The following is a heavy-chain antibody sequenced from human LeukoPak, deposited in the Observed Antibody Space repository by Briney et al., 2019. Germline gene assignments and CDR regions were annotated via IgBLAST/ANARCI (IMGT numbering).Heavy chain of an antibody. Sequence: GESLKISCKGSGYSFTSYWIGWVRQMPGKGLEWMGITYPGDSDTRYSPSFQGQVTISADKSISTAYLQWSSLKASDTAMYYCARRYSSSWDAFDIWGQGTMVTVSS. J-gene: IGHJ3*02. CDR1: GYSFTSYW. V-gene: IGHV5-51*01. D-gene: IGHD6-13*01. CDR3: ARRYSSSWDAFDI. CDR2: TYPGDSDT.